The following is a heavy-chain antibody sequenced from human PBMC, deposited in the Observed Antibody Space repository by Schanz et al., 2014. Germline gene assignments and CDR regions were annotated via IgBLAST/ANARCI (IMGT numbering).Heavy chain of an antibody. CDR2: ISAYNGHT. D-gene: IGHD2-2*01. CDR3: ARGIPYCSSTSCSGLYANDV. Sequence: QVQLVQSGAEVKKPGASVKVSCEASGYTFTSYGITWVRQAPGQGLEWMGWISAYNGHTTYAQKFQGRVTMTTDTSTSTAYMELRNVRYDDTAMYYCARGIPYCSSTSCSGLYANDVWGQGTLVTVSS. CDR1: GYTFTSYG. V-gene: IGHV1-18*01. J-gene: IGHJ3*01.